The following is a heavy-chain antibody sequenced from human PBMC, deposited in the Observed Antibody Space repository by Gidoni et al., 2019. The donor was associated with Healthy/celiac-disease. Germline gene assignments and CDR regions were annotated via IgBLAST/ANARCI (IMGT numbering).Heavy chain of an antibody. D-gene: IGHD3-22*01. V-gene: IGHV3-15*01. CDR2: IKSKTDGGTT. Sequence: EVQLVESGGGLVKPGGSLRLSCSAPGLPFSNAWMSWVRQAPGKGLEWVGRIKSKTDGGTTDYAAPVKGRFTISRDDSKNTLYLQMNSLKTEDTAVYYCSRDYYDSSGPQPWGQGTLVTVSS. J-gene: IGHJ5*02. CDR3: SRDYYDSSGPQP. CDR1: GLPFSNAW.